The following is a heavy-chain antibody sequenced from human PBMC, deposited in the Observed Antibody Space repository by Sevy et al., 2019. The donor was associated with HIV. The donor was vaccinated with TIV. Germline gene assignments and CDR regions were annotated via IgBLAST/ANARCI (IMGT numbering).Heavy chain of an antibody. CDR2: ISRASDSI. D-gene: IGHD1-26*01. V-gene: IGHV3-48*02. CDR1: GFTFRDYP. Sequence: GGSLRLSCAASGFTFRDYPMNWSRQAPGKGLEWLSYISRASDSIYYADSVMGRFTVSRDNAKNSLYLQMDRLSDEDTAIYYCAREHTGSFPDFWGQRTLVTVSS. CDR3: AREHTGSFPDF. J-gene: IGHJ4*02.